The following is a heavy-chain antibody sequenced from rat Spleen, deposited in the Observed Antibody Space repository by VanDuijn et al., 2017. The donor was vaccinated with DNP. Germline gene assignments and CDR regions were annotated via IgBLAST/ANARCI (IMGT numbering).Heavy chain of an antibody. CDR2: IGYSGST. CDR1: GYSITSNY. Sequence: VQLKESGPGLVQPSQTLSLTCSVTGYSITSNYWGWIRKFPGNKMEWIGHIGYSGSTTYNPSLKSRISITRDTSKNQFFLQLSSVTPEDTATYDCARWSNFFDFWGQGVMVTVSS. CDR3: ARWSNFFDF. V-gene: IGHV3-1*01. J-gene: IGHJ2*01.